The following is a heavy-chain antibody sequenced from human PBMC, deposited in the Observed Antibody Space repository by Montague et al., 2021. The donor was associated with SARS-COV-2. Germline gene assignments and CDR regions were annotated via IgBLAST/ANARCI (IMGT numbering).Heavy chain of an antibody. V-gene: IGHV3-53*01. D-gene: IGHD6-13*01. CDR1: GFTVSSNY. J-gene: IGHJ3*02. CDR3: ARDAEGIAAHRSGAFDI. CDR2: IYSGGSA. Sequence: SLRLSCAASGFTVSSNYMSWLRQAPGKGLEWVSVIYSGGSAYYADSVKGRFTISRDNSKNTLYLQVNSLRAEDTAVYYCARDAEGIAAHRSGAFDIWGQGTMVTVSS.